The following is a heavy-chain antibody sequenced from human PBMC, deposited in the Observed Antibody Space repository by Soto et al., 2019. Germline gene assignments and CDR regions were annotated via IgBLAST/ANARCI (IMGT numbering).Heavy chain of an antibody. D-gene: IGHD1-26*01. V-gene: IGHV4-4*02. CDR3: ARRPIVEAAI. Sequence: QVQLQESGPGLVKPSGTLSLTCAVFGGSISNSNWWTWVRQPPGKGLDWIGEIFHSGSTYYNSSLMGRVTISVDKAKDQFSRKLSSGTAAHTAVYYGARRPIVEAAIWGQGTLVTVSS. J-gene: IGHJ4*02. CDR2: IFHSGST. CDR1: GGSISNSNW.